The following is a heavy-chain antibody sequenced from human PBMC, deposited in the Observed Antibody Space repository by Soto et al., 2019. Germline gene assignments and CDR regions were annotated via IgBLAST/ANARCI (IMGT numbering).Heavy chain of an antibody. J-gene: IGHJ4*02. CDR3: ASGLYGGNFDY. CDR1: DYSINSNYY. CDR2: IHHSGTT. V-gene: IGHV4-38-2*01. Sequence: PSETLSLTCDVSDYSINSNYYWLWIRQPPGKGLEWIGAIHHSGTTYYTPSLKSRVTISMDTSKNHFSLKLTSMTATDTAMYYCASGLYGGNFDYWGQGTPVTVSS. D-gene: IGHD2-15*01.